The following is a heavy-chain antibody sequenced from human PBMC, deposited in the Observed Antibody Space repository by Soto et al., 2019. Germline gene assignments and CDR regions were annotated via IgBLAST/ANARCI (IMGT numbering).Heavy chain of an antibody. V-gene: IGHV5-10-1*01. J-gene: IGHJ4*02. CDR2: IAPSDSQT. CDR1: GYSFAGYW. Sequence: PGESLKISCKGSGYSFAGYWITWVRQKPGKGPEWMGRIAPSDSQTYYSPSFRGHVPTSATKSMTTVFLQWSSLRASDTAMYHCASQIYDSDTGPNFQYYFDSWGQGTPEAVSS. CDR3: ASQIYDSDTGPNFQYYFDS. D-gene: IGHD3-22*01.